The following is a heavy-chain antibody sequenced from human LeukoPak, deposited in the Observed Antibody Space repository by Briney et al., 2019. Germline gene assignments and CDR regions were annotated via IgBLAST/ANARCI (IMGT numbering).Heavy chain of an antibody. Sequence: GGPLTLPCTASGFPYGDYHMSWFRQAPGRGLECIAFFSGQTTGCAASATGKFTISRYDSTSIAYLQMNTLTSEDTAVYYCYRGSGWLSVYWGQRTLVTVS. CDR1: GFPYGDYH. CDR2: FSGQTT. V-gene: IGHV3-49*03. CDR3: YRGSGWLSVY. J-gene: IGHJ4*02. D-gene: IGHD6-19*01.